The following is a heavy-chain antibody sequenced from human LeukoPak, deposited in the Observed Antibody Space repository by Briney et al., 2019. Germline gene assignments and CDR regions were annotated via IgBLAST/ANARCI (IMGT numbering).Heavy chain of an antibody. D-gene: IGHD1-26*01. CDR3: AKDDPYSGSYWGYFDY. V-gene: IGHV3-23*01. J-gene: IGHJ4*02. Sequence: GGSLRLSCAASGFTFSGYAMSWVRQAPGKGLEWVSAISGGGGSTYYADSVKGRFTISRDNSKNTLYLQMNSLRAEDTAVYYCAKDDPYSGSYWGYFDYWGQGTLVTVSS. CDR2: ISGGGGST. CDR1: GFTFSGYA.